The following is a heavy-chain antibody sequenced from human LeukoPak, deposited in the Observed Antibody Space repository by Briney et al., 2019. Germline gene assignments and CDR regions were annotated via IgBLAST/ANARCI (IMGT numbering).Heavy chain of an antibody. J-gene: IGHJ4*02. CDR2: ISSSSSYI. CDR3: AREVVQIYYGDYPYFDY. D-gene: IGHD4-17*01. CDR1: GFTFSSYS. V-gene: IGHV3-21*01. Sequence: GGSLRLSCAASGFTFSSYSMNWVRQAPGKGLEWVSSISSSSSYIYYADSVKGRFTISRDNAKNSLYLQMNSLRAEDTAVYYCAREVVQIYYGDYPYFDYWGQGTLVTVSS.